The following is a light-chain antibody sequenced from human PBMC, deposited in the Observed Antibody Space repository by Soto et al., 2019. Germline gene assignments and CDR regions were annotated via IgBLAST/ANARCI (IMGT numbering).Light chain of an antibody. CDR3: QQYYSYPRT. Sequence: AIRMTQSPSSLSASTGDRVTITCRASQGISSYLAWYQQKPGKAPKLLIYAASTLQSGVASRFSGSGSGTDFTLTISSLQSEDLATYYCQQYYSYPRTCGQGTKVEIK. J-gene: IGKJ1*01. CDR2: AAS. CDR1: QGISSY. V-gene: IGKV1-8*01.